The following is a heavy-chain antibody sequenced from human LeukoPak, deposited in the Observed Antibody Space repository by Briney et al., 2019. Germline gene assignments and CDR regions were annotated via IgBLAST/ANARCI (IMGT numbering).Heavy chain of an antibody. V-gene: IGHV3-30-3*01. CDR3: ARSLVTYDAFDI. D-gene: IGHD4-23*01. Sequence: PGGSLRLSCAASGFTFSSYAMHWVRQAPGKGLEWVAVISYDGSNKYYADSVKGRFTISRGNSKNTLYLQMNSLRAEDTAVYYCARSLVTYDAFDIWGQGTMVTVSS. CDR1: GFTFSSYA. CDR2: ISYDGSNK. J-gene: IGHJ3*02.